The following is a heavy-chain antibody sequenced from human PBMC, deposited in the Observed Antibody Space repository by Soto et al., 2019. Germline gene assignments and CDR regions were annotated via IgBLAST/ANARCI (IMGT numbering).Heavy chain of an antibody. V-gene: IGHV3-74*01. CDR3: ATAEVDY. J-gene: IGHJ4*02. CDR2: XXXXGXXX. Sequence: GGSLRLSCAVAGYTFGNHWMHWVRQAPGKGLEXXSXXXXXGXXXNYADSVKGRFTVSRDNAKNTLYLQMNSLRVEDTAVYYCATAEVDYWGPGTLVTASS. CDR1: GYTFGNHW.